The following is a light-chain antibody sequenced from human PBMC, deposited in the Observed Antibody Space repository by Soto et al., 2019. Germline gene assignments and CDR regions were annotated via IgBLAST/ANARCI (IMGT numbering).Light chain of an antibody. J-gene: IGKJ1*01. V-gene: IGKV2-24*01. CDR3: MQATQFPRP. CDR1: HSLLHSDGLTY. Sequence: IVMTQTPLSSAVTLGQPASISCRSSHSLLHSDGLTYLSWLQQRPGQPPRRLAYKISNRFSGVPERFSGSGAGTDFPLRTSKVEAEDVGVYYGMQATQFPRPFGLGTK. CDR2: KIS.